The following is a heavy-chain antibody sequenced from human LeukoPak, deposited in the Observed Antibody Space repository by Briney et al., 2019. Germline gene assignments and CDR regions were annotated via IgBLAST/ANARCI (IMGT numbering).Heavy chain of an antibody. J-gene: IGHJ6*02. CDR2: ISYDGSNK. Sequence: GGSLRLSCAASGFTFSSYGMHWVRQAPGKGLEWVAVISYDGSNKYYADSVKGRFTISRDNSKNTLYLQMNSLRAEDTAVYYCAKDGYYSSSWYYYYYGMDVWGQGTTVTVSS. CDR3: AKDGYYSSSWYYYYYGMDV. D-gene: IGHD6-13*01. V-gene: IGHV3-30*18. CDR1: GFTFSSYG.